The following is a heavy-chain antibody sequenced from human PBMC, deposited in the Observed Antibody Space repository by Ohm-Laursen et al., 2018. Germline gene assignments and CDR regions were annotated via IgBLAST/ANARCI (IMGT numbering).Heavy chain of an antibody. V-gene: IGHV3-7*01. CDR3: ARDGSDMGDY. D-gene: IGHD5-12*01. J-gene: IGHJ4*02. Sequence: SLRLSCTASGFTSSSYWMSWVRQAPGKGLEWVANIKQDGSEKYYVDSVKGRFTISRDNAKNSLYLQMNSLRVEDTAVYYCARDGSDMGDYWGQGTLVTVSS. CDR2: IKQDGSEK. CDR1: GFTSSSYW.